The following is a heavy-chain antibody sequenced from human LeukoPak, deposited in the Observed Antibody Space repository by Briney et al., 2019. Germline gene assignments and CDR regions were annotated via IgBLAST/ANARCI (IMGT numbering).Heavy chain of an antibody. CDR2: IRYDESNK. V-gene: IGHV3-30*02. Sequence: GGSLRLSCAASGFTFSNYGMHWVRQASGKGLEWVAFIRYDESNKYYADSVKGRFTISRDNLKNTLFLQMNSLRAEDTAVYYCANSRVPSGYWGQGTLVTVSS. CDR1: GFTFSNYG. CDR3: ANSRVPSGY. D-gene: IGHD2-2*01. J-gene: IGHJ4*02.